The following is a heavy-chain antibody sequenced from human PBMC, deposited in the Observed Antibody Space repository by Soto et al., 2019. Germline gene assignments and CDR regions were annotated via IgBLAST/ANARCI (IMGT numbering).Heavy chain of an antibody. V-gene: IGHV4-61*01. J-gene: IGHJ4*01. CDR3: ARHGGYYFDY. D-gene: IGHD3-16*01. CDR1: GASVSNVRYY. CDR2: LYQGLSI. Sequence: SETLSLTCTVSGASVSNVRYYWSWIRQPPGKGLEWIGELYQGLSIIYNPSLESRVTISGDSSKNQFSLKLRSVTAADTAVYYCARHGGYYFDYWG.